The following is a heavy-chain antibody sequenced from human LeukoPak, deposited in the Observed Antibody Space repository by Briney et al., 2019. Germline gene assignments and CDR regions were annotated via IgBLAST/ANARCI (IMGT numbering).Heavy chain of an antibody. Sequence: ASVKVSCKASRYTFTSYYMHWVRQAPGQGLEWMGWINPNSGATNYVQKFQGRVTMTRDTSINTAYMELSRLRSDDTAVYYCATYYYDSSGYSPNDFDYWGQGTLVTVSS. D-gene: IGHD3-22*01. CDR3: ATYYYDSSGYSPNDFDY. V-gene: IGHV1-2*02. CDR2: INPNSGAT. CDR1: RYTFTSYY. J-gene: IGHJ4*02.